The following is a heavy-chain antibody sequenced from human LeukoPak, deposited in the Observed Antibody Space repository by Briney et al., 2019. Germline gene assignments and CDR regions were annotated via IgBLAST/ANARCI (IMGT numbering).Heavy chain of an antibody. CDR3: ARDQLASSSWYLY. CDR1: GFTFSSYG. V-gene: IGHV3-30*03. CDR2: ISYDGSNK. Sequence: GRSLRLSCAASGFTFSSYGMHWVRQAPGKGLEWVAVISYDGSNKYYADSVKGRFTISRDNSKNTLYLQMNSLRAEDTAVYYCARDQLASSSWYLYWGQGTLVTVSS. D-gene: IGHD6-13*01. J-gene: IGHJ4*02.